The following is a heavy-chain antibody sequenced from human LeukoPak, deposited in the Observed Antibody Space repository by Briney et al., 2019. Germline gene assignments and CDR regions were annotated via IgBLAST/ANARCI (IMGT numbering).Heavy chain of an antibody. CDR1: GYTFTGYY. D-gene: IGHD3-22*01. V-gene: IGHV1-8*03. J-gene: IGHJ4*02. CDR3: ARVYDSSGHYPIDY. Sequence: ASVKVSCKASGYTFTGYYMHWVRQAPGQGLEWMGWMNPNSGNTGYARKFQGRVTITRNTSISTAYMELSSLRSEDTAVYYCARVYDSSGHYPIDYWGQGTLVTVSS. CDR2: MNPNSGNT.